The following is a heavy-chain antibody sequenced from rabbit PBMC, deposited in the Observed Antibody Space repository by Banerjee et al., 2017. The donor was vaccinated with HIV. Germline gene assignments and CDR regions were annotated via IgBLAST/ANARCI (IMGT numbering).Heavy chain of an antibody. J-gene: IGHJ4*01. V-gene: IGHV1S43*01. CDR2: INSSNGDK. CDR1: GFSFSNKYV. Sequence: LTLTCTASGFSFSNKYVMCWVRQAPGKGLEWIACINSSNGDKWYASWVNGRFTISRSTSLNTVDLKMTSLTVADTATYFCARDLAGVIGWNFNLWGPGTLVT. CDR3: ARDLAGVIGWNFNL. D-gene: IGHD4-1*01.